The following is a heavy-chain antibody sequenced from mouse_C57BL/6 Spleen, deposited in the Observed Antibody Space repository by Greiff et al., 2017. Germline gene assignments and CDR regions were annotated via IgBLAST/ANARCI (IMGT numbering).Heavy chain of an antibody. CDR1: GFTFSSYG. Sequence: EVKLMESGGDLVKPGGSLKLSCAASGFTFSSYGMSWVRQTPDKRLEWVATISSGGSYTYYPDSVKGRFTISRDNAKNTLYLQMSSLKSEDTAMYYCASQYDYDGYYAMDYWGQGTSVTVSS. J-gene: IGHJ4*01. CDR2: ISSGGSYT. CDR3: ASQYDYDGYYAMDY. V-gene: IGHV5-6*01. D-gene: IGHD2-4*01.